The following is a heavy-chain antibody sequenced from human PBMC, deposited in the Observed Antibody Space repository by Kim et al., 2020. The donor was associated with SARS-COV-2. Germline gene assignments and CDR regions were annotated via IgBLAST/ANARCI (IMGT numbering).Heavy chain of an antibody. D-gene: IGHD4-17*01. Sequence: VKGRFTISRDNSKNTLYLQMNSLRAEDTAVYYCARDHPFYGGNRDDAFDIWGQGTMVTVSS. V-gene: IGHV3-30*07. CDR3: ARDHPFYGGNRDDAFDI. J-gene: IGHJ3*02.